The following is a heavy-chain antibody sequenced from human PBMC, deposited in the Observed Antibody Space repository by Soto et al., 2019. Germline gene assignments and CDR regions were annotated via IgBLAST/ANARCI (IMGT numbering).Heavy chain of an antibody. Sequence: QVQLVESGGGVVQPGRSLRLSCAASGFSFSNYAMQWVRQAPGKGLEWVAVISYDGSNKYYADSVKGRFTISRDNSKNSLYLQMNSLRAEDTAVYYCARENSSGWTFKINWFDPWGQGTLVTVSS. CDR1: GFSFSNYA. CDR3: ARENSSGWTFKINWFDP. J-gene: IGHJ5*02. CDR2: ISYDGSNK. D-gene: IGHD6-19*01. V-gene: IGHV3-30-3*01.